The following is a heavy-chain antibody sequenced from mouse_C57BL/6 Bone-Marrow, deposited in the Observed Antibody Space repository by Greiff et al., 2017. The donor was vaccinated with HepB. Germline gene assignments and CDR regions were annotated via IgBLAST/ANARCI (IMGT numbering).Heavy chain of an antibody. CDR2: INPSNGGT. CDR3: ARKGIYYYGSSSFAY. D-gene: IGHD1-1*01. CDR1: GYTFTSYW. Sequence: VQLQQSGTELVKPGASVKLSCKASGYTFTSYWMHWVKQRPGQGLEWIGNINPSNGGTNYNEKFKSKATLTVDKSSSTAYMQLSSLTSEDSAVYYCARKGIYYYGSSSFAYWGQGTLVTVSA. V-gene: IGHV1-53*01. J-gene: IGHJ3*01.